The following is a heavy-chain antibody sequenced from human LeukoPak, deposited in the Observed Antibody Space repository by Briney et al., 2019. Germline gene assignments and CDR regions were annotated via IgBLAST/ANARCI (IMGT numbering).Heavy chain of an antibody. V-gene: IGHV4-38-2*01. CDR3: ARLSGAPVRHPIYHFDY. CDR1: GYSISSGCY. Sequence: KPSETLSLTCAVSGYSISSGCYWGWIRQSPGKGLEWIGNIYHSGSTYKNPSLKSRVTISLDTSKDQFSLKLSSVTAADTAMYYCARLSGAPVRHPIYHFDYWGQGTLVAVSS. J-gene: IGHJ4*02. CDR2: IYHSGST. D-gene: IGHD2-2*02.